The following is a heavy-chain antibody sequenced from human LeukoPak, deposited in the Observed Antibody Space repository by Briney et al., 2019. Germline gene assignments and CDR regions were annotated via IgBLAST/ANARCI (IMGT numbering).Heavy chain of an antibody. V-gene: IGHV4-59*01. Sequence: SETLSLTCTVSGGSTSSYYWSWIRQPPGKGLEWIGYIYYSGSTNYNPSLKSRVTISVDTSKNQFSLKLSSVTAADTAVYYCARVSGGGNIDYWGQGTLVTVSS. CDR2: IYYSGST. D-gene: IGHD4-23*01. J-gene: IGHJ4*02. CDR3: ARVSGGGNIDY. CDR1: GGSTSSYY.